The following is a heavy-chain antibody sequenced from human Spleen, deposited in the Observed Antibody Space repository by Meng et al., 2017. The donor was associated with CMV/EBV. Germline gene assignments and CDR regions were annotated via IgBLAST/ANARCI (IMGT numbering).Heavy chain of an antibody. CDR3: ASGYNYGTPKFDY. D-gene: IGHD5-18*01. CDR2: VNPNSGDT. J-gene: IGHJ4*02. Sequence: KASGSIFNIYYTQWMRQAPGRGLEWMGWVNPNSGDTNYAQKFQGRVTMTRDTSISTAYMELSRLRSDDTAVYYCASGYNYGTPKFDYWGQGTLVTVSS. CDR1: GSIFNIYY. V-gene: IGHV1-2*02.